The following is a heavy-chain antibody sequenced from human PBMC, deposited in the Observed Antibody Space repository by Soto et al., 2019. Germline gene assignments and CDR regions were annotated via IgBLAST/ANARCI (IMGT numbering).Heavy chain of an antibody. CDR3: ARDQPYGDYVYYYGMDV. CDR1: GFTVSSNY. CDR2: IYSGGST. J-gene: IGHJ6*02. V-gene: IGHV3-53*01. Sequence: GGSLRLSCAASGFTVSSNYMSWVRQAPGKGLEWVSVIYSGGSTYYADSVKGRFTISRDNSKNTLYLQMNSLRAEDTAVYYCARDQPYGDYVYYYGMDVWGQGTTVTVSS. D-gene: IGHD4-17*01.